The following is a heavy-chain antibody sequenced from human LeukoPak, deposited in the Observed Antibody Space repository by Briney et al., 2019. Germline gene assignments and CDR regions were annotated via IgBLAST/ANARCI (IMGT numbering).Heavy chain of an antibody. D-gene: IGHD3-22*01. V-gene: IGHV3-23*01. Sequence: GGSLRLSCAASGFTFSGYAMSWVRQAPGKGLEWVSAISGSGGSTYYADSVKGRFTISRDNSKNTLYLQMNSLRAEDTAVYYCASLYYYDSSGYPLGYWGQGTLVTVSS. CDR1: GFTFSGYA. J-gene: IGHJ4*02. CDR2: ISGSGGST. CDR3: ASLYYYDSSGYPLGY.